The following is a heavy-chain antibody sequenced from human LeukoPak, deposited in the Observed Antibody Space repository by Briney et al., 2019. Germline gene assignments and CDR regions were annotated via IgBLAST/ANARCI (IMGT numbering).Heavy chain of an antibody. V-gene: IGHV1-69*13. CDR1: GGTFSSYA. CDR2: IIPIFGTA. Sequence: ASVKVSCKASGGTFSSYAISWVRQAPGQGLEWMGGIIPIFGTANYAQKFQGRVTITADESTSTAYMGLSSLRSEDTAVYYCARDDSEAGIDYWGQGTLVTVSS. D-gene: IGHD6-13*01. CDR3: ARDDSEAGIDY. J-gene: IGHJ4*02.